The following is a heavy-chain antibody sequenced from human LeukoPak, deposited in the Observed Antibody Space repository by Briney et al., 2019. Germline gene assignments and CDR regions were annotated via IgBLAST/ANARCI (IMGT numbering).Heavy chain of an antibody. Sequence: PGGSLRLSCAASGFTFSSYAMSWVRQAPGKGLEWVSAISGSGGSTYYADSVKGRFTISRGNSKNTLYLQMNSLRAEDTAVYYCAKSGPYCSSTSCNYFDYWGQGTLVTVSS. CDR2: ISGSGGST. D-gene: IGHD2-2*01. CDR1: GFTFSSYA. J-gene: IGHJ4*02. CDR3: AKSGPYCSSTSCNYFDY. V-gene: IGHV3-23*01.